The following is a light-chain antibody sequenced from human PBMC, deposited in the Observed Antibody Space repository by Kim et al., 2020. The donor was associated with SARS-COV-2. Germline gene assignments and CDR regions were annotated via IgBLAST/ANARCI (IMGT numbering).Light chain of an antibody. CDR3: LQYGSSQLT. J-gene: IGKJ4*01. CDR1: QSVISPY. Sequence: SPGESATPSCRASQSVISPYSAWYQQKRRPPPTLLIRGAASSATGILDSFSGSGSGTAFTLNISRLEPEDFAVYYCLQYGSSQLTFGGGAKVDIK. V-gene: IGKV3-20*01. CDR2: GAA.